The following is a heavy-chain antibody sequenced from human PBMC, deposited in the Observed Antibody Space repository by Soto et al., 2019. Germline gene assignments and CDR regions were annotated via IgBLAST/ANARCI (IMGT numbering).Heavy chain of an antibody. CDR1: GGTFSSYA. CDR2: IIPIFGTA. J-gene: IGHJ5*02. D-gene: IGHD6-13*01. CDR3: ARGIAAASTLFFLGGNWFDP. V-gene: IGHV1-69*01. Sequence: QVQLVQSGAEVKKPGSSVKVSCKASGGTFSSYAISWVRQAPGQGLEWMGGIIPIFGTANYAQKFQGRVTITADESTSTAYMELSSLRSEDTAVYYCARGIAAASTLFFLGGNWFDPWGQGTLVTVSS.